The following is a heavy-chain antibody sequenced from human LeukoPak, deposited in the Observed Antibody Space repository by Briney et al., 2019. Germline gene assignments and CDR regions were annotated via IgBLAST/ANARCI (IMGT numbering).Heavy chain of an antibody. J-gene: IGHJ5*02. CDR1: GGSISSYY. D-gene: IGHD6-13*01. V-gene: IGHV4-59*01. CDR3: ARGIVAAAATPWFDP. Sequence: PSETLSLTCTVSGGSISSYYWSWIRQPPGKGLEWIGYIYYSGSTNYNPSLKSRVTISVDTSKNQFSLKLSSVTAADTAVHYCARGIVAAAATPWFDPWGQGTLVTVSS. CDR2: IYYSGST.